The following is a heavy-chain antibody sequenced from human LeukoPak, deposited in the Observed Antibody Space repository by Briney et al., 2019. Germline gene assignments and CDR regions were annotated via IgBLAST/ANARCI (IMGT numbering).Heavy chain of an antibody. CDR1: GFTFSTVA. CDR3: AKYTWIHLWLPIDY. Sequence: GGSLRLSCVASGFTFSTVAMSWARQAPGKGLEWVSVISDSGATTYYADSVKGRFTISRDSSKDTLYLQMNSLRAEDTAIYYCAKYTWIHLWLPIDYWGQGTLVTVSS. D-gene: IGHD5-18*01. V-gene: IGHV3-23*01. CDR2: ISDSGATT. J-gene: IGHJ4*02.